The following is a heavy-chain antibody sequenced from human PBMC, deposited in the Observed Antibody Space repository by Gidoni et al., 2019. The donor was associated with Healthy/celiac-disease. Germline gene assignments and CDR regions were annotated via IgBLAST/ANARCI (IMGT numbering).Heavy chain of an antibody. Sequence: QVQLVESGGGVVQPGRSLRLSCAASGFTFSSYGMHWVRQAPGKGLEWVAVISYDGSNKYYADSVKGRFTISRDNSKNTLYLQMNSLRAEDTAVYYCAKDGLGGWCMSHWGQGTLVTVSS. V-gene: IGHV3-30*18. CDR3: AKDGLGGWCMSH. CDR2: ISYDGSNK. CDR1: GFTFSSYG. D-gene: IGHD2-8*02. J-gene: IGHJ4*02.